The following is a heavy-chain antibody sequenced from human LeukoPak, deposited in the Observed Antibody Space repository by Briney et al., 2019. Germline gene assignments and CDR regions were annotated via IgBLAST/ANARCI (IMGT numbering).Heavy chain of an antibody. D-gene: IGHD1-26*01. CDR1: GGSISSGGYY. V-gene: IGHV4-31*03. J-gene: IGHJ4*02. CDR2: IYYSGST. CDR3: ARGSRVGQTAY. Sequence: SETLSLTCTVSGGSISSGGYYWSWIRQHPGKGLEWIGYIYYSGSTYYNPSLKSRVTISVDTSKNQFSLKLSSVTAADTAVYYCARGSRVGQTAYWGQGTLVTVSS.